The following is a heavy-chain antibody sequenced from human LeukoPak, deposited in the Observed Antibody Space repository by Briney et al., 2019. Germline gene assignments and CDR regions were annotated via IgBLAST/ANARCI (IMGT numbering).Heavy chain of an antibody. CDR1: GFTFSTYW. D-gene: IGHD1-26*01. V-gene: IGHV3-7*01. J-gene: IGHJ4*02. Sequence: PGGSLRLSCAASGFTFSTYWMTWVRQAPGKGLEWVANIKQDGSEKYYVDSLKGRFTISRDNAKNSLYLQMNSLRAEDTAVYYCARDKIVGATLLDYWGQGTLVTVSS. CDR3: ARDKIVGATLLDY. CDR2: IKQDGSEK.